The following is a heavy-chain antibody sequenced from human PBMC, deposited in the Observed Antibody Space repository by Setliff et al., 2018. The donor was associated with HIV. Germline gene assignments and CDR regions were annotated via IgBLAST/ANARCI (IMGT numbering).Heavy chain of an antibody. CDR3: ARAVTNWNVDGYYFDY. D-gene: IGHD1-20*01. CDR1: GYNFENYA. J-gene: IGHJ4*02. CDR2: INANSGSP. Sequence: ASVKVSCKTSGYNFENYAINWVRQAPGQGLEWMGWINANSGSPTYAQAFTGRFFFSVDTAVATAYLQISSLKTEDTAVYYCARAVTNWNVDGYYFDYWGQGTLVTVS. V-gene: IGHV7-4-1*02.